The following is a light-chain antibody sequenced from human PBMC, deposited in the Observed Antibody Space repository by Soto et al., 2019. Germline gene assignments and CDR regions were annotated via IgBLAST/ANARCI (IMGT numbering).Light chain of an antibody. CDR3: HVWDRSSEHV. J-gene: IGLJ1*01. CDR1: NIGSKS. Sequence: SYVLTQPPSVSVAPGQTARITCGGNNIGSKSVHWYQQKPGQAPVLVVDDDSDRPSGIPERFSGSNAGNTATLTISRVEAGDEADYFCHVWDRSSEHVFGTGTTLTVL. V-gene: IGLV3-21*02. CDR2: DDS.